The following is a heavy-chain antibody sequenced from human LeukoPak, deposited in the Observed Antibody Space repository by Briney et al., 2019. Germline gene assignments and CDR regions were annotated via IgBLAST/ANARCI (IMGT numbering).Heavy chain of an antibody. J-gene: IGHJ5*02. CDR3: ARGYYDILTGYYYSNWFDP. Sequence: SETLSLTCTVSGGSISSSSYYWGWIRQPPGKGLEWIGYIYYSGSTNYNPSLKSRVTISVDTSKNQFSLKLSSVTAADTAVYYCARGYYDILTGYYYSNWFDPWGQGTLVTVSS. D-gene: IGHD3-9*01. V-gene: IGHV4-61*05. CDR2: IYYSGST. CDR1: GGSISSSSYY.